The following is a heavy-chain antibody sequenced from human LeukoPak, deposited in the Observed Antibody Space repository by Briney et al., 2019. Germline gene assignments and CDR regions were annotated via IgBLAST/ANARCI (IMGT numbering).Heavy chain of an antibody. Sequence: SETLSLSCTVSGGSFSSYSWSWIRQPPGKGLEWIGYIYYSGRTNYNPSLKSRVTISIDTSKNQFSLKLNSVPATDTAVYYCAGVAAPNTLWYVQHWGQGNLVTVSS. CDR2: IYYSGRT. CDR3: AGVAAPNTLWYVQH. D-gene: IGHD3-10*01. CDR1: GGSFSSYS. V-gene: IGHV4-59*01. J-gene: IGHJ1*01.